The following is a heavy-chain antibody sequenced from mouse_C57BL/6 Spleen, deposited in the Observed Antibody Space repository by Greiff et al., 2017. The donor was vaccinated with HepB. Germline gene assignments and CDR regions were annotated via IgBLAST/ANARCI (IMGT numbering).Heavy chain of an antibody. Sequence: QVQLQQPGAELVRPGSSVKLSCKASGYTFTSYWMHWVKQRPIQGLEWIGNIDPSDSETHYNQKFKDKATLTVDKSSSTAYMQLSSLTSEDSAVYYCARKSSPYYFDYWGQGTTLTVSS. V-gene: IGHV1-52*01. CDR2: IDPSDSET. J-gene: IGHJ2*01. CDR3: ARKSSPYYFDY. CDR1: GYTFTSYW. D-gene: IGHD1-1*01.